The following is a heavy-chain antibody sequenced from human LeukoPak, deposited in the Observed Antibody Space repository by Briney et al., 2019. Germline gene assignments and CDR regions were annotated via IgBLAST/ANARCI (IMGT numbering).Heavy chain of an antibody. D-gene: IGHD1-26*01. CDR3: ATYSGYYYVGDY. V-gene: IGHV3-7*01. CDR2: IKQDGSEK. J-gene: IGHJ4*02. Sequence: GGSLRLSCAASGFTFSSYWMSWVRQAPGKGLEWVANIKQDGSEKYYVDSVKGRFTISRDNAKNSLYLQMNSLRAEDTAIYYCATYSGYYYVGDYWGQGTLVTVSS. CDR1: GFTFSSYW.